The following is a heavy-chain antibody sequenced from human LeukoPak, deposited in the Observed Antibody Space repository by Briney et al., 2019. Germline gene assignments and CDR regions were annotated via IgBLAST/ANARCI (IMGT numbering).Heavy chain of an antibody. J-gene: IGHJ3*01. D-gene: IGHD2/OR15-2a*01. CDR3: ARTFYDTLDSDAFDF. CDR2: INPDSGGT. Sequence: ASVKVSCKASGYSFTGYYMHWVRQAPGQGLEWMGWINPDSGGTNNAQKFQGRVTMTRDTSISTAYMELSRLRSDDTAVYYCARTFYDTLDSDAFDFWGQGTMVIVSS. V-gene: IGHV1-2*02. CDR1: GYSFTGYY.